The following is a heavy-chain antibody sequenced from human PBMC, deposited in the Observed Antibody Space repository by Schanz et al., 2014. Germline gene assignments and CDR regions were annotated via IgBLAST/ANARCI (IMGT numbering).Heavy chain of an antibody. J-gene: IGHJ6*02. CDR3: AKARRKSNCSGGRCFHYSYYGMDV. V-gene: IGHV3-23*04. CDR2: LSGSGGST. Sequence: EVQLVESGGGLVKPGGSPRLSCVASGFTFSSYAMSWVRQAPGKGLEWVSALSGSGGSTYYADSVKGRFTISRDNSKNILYLQMNSLRAEDTAVYYCAKARRKSNCSGGRCFHYSYYGMDVWGQGTTXTVSS. D-gene: IGHD2-15*01. CDR1: GFTFSSYA.